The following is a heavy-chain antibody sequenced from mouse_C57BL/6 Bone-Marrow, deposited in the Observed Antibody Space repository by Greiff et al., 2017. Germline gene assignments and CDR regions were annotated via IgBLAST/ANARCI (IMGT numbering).Heavy chain of an antibody. CDR3: ARARWKGIITVVYWYFDV. CDR2: IRNKANGYTT. J-gene: IGHJ1*03. V-gene: IGHV7-3*01. Sequence: EVMLVESGGGLVQPGGSLSLSCAASGFTFTDYYMSWVRQPPGKALEWLGFIRNKANGYTTEYSASVKGRFTISRDNSQSILYLQVNALRAEDSATYYCARARWKGIITVVYWYFDVWGTGTTVTVSS. D-gene: IGHD1-1*01. CDR1: GFTFTDYY.